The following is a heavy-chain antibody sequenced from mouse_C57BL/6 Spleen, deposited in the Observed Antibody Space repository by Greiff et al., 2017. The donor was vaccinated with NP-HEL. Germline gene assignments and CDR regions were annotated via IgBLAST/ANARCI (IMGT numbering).Heavy chain of an antibody. CDR1: GYTFTSYW. Sequence: VQLQQSGAELVKPGASVKLSCKASGYTFTSYWMHWVKQRPGQGLEWIGMIHPNSGSTNYNEKFKSKATLTVDKSSSTAYMQLSSLTSEDSAVYYCARNYYGSSYGYWGQGTTLTVSS. V-gene: IGHV1-64*01. J-gene: IGHJ2*01. D-gene: IGHD1-1*01. CDR2: IHPNSGST. CDR3: ARNYYGSSYGY.